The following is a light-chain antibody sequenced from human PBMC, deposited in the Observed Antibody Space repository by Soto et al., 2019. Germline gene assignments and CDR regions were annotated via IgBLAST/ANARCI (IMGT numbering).Light chain of an antibody. CDR1: QGIRNF. CDR3: QKYSSVPV. J-gene: IGKJ3*01. Sequence: DIQMTQSPTSLSASVGDRVTITCRASQGIRNFVAWYQQKPGKPPKLLIYAASTLQAGVPSRFSGSGSGTDFTITINGLQHEDVATYSCQKYSSVPVFGPGTKVEI. CDR2: AAS. V-gene: IGKV1-27*01.